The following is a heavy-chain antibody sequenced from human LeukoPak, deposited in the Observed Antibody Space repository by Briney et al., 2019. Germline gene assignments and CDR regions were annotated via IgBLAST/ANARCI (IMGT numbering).Heavy chain of an antibody. CDR2: INGDGSST. J-gene: IGHJ4*02. CDR3: ARGAAGDFDY. Sequence: QAGGSLRLSCAASGFTFSSYWMHWVRQAPGKGLVWISRINGDGSSTNYADSVKGRFTISRDNAKNTLYLQMNSLRAEDTAVYYCARGAAGDFDYWGQGTLVTVSS. D-gene: IGHD6-19*01. V-gene: IGHV3-74*01. CDR1: GFTFSSYW.